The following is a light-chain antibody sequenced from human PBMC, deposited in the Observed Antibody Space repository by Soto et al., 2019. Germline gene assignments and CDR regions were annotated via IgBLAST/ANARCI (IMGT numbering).Light chain of an antibody. CDR1: QSISSY. J-gene: IGKJ3*01. CDR3: KQRYSTPRT. V-gene: IGKV1-39*01. Sequence: DILMTQSPSSLSASVGDRVTITCRASQSISSYLNWYQQKPGQAPKLLIYAASSLQSGVPSRFSGSGSGTDVTLTISSLQHEDFATYYCKQRYSTPRTFGHGTKVDIK. CDR2: AAS.